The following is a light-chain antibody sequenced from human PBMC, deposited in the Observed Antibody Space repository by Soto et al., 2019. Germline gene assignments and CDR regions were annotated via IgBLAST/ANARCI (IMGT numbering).Light chain of an antibody. CDR1: QSVSSN. J-gene: IGKJ2*01. CDR2: GAS. V-gene: IGKV3-15*01. Sequence: EIVMTQSPATLSVSPGESATLSCRASQSVSSNLAWYQQKRGQPPRLLIYGASSRATGIPARFSGSGSGTEFTLTISSLQSEDFAVYYCQQYNNWPYTFGQGTKLEIK. CDR3: QQYNNWPYT.